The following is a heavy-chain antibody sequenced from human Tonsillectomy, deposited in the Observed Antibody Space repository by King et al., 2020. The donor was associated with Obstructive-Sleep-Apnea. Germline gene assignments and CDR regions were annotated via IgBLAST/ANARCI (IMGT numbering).Heavy chain of an antibody. D-gene: IGHD3-10*01. CDR3: ARDYYYGSGSYYRGPYYYGMDV. CDR1: GYTLTSYA. Sequence: VQLVESGSELKKPGASVKVSCKASGYTLTSYAMNWVRQAPGQGLEWMGWINTNTGNPTYAQGFTGRFVFSLDTSVSTAYLQISSLKAEDTAVYYCARDYYYGSGSYYRGPYYYGMDVWGQGTTVTVSS. V-gene: IGHV7-4-1*02. CDR2: INTNTGNP. J-gene: IGHJ6*02.